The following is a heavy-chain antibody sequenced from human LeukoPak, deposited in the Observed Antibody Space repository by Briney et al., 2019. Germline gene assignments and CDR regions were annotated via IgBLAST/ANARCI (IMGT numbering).Heavy chain of an antibody. V-gene: IGHV3-15*01. Sequence: GGSLRLPCAASGFTFSNAWMSWVRQAPGKGLEWVGRIKSKTDGGTTDYAAPVKGRFTISRDDSKNTLYLQMNSLKTEDTAVYYCTTDGPYCSGGSCYSPYYYYYGMDVWGKGTTVTVSS. CDR1: GFTFSNAW. CDR2: IKSKTDGGTT. J-gene: IGHJ6*04. CDR3: TTDGPYCSGGSCYSPYYYYYGMDV. D-gene: IGHD2-15*01.